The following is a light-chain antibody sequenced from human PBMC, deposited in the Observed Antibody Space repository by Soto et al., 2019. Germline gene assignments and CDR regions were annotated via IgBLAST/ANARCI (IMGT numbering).Light chain of an antibody. V-gene: IGKV4-1*01. CDR3: QQYYDTPWT. Sequence: DIVMTQSPDSLAVSLGERATINCKSSQSVLYSSNNRNYLAWHQQKPGQPPKLLIYWASTRESGVPDRFSGSGSGTDFTLTISSLQAEDVAVYYCQQYYDTPWTFGQGTKVEIQ. J-gene: IGKJ1*01. CDR1: QSVLYSSNNRNY. CDR2: WAS.